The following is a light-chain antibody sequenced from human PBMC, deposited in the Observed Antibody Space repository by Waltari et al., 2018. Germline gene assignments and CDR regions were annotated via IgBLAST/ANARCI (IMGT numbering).Light chain of an antibody. V-gene: IGLV1-51*01. J-gene: IGLJ3*02. CDR1: SSNIGKNY. CDR2: DNN. Sequence: QSVLTQPPSVSAAPGQMVTISCSGSSSNIGKNYVSWYQQIPGTAPKLLIYDNNKRPSGIPDRFSGSKSGTSATLGITGLQTGDEADYYCGTWDSRLNHGRVFGGGTKLTVL. CDR3: GTWDSRLNHGRV.